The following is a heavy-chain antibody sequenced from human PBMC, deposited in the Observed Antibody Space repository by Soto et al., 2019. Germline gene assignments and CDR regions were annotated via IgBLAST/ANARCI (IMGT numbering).Heavy chain of an antibody. CDR2: ISYDGMNK. CDR3: ARDHDTETGLFAYGMAV. J-gene: IGHJ6*02. D-gene: IGHD5-18*01. CDR1: GCTFMSYA. Sequence: GGSLILSCASSGCTFMSYAMHLVRQAPGKWLEWVAVISYDGMNKYYADSVKVRFTISSDNSKNTLYLQMNSLRAEDTSVYYCARDHDTETGLFAYGMAVWGQGTPVNVSS. V-gene: IGHV3-30*04.